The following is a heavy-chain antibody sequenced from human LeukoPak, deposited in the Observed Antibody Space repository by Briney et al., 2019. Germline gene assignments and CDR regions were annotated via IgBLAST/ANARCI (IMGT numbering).Heavy chain of an antibody. V-gene: IGHV4-59*01. CDR3: ASTPLEYYYDSSGPFHHFDY. D-gene: IGHD3-22*01. CDR1: GGSISIYY. J-gene: IGHJ4*02. Sequence: SETLSLTCTVSGGSISIYYWSWIRQPPGKGLEWIGYIYYSGSTNYNPSLKSRVTISVDTSKNQFSLKLSSVTAADTAVYYCASTPLEYYYDSSGPFHHFDYWAQGTLVTVSS. CDR2: IYYSGST.